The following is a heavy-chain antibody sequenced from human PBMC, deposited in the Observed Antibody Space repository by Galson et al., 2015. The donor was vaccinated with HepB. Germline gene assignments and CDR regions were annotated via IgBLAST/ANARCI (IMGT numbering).Heavy chain of an antibody. V-gene: IGHV3-49*04. J-gene: IGHJ4*02. CDR3: TRVKVVVITAGRRCFDY. CDR1: GFTFGDYA. Sequence: SLRLSCAASGFTFGDYAMSWVRQAPGKGLEWVGFIRSKAYGGTTEYAASVKGRFTISRDDSKSIAYLQMNSLKTEDTAVYYCTRVKVVVITAGRRCFDYWGQGTLVTVSS. CDR2: IRSKAYGGTT. D-gene: IGHD3-22*01.